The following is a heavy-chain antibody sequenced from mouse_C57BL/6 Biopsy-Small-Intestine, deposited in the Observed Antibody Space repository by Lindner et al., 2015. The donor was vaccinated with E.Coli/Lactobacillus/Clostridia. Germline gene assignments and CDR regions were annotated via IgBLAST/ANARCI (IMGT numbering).Heavy chain of an antibody. CDR2: INPNKGGA. CDR1: GYTFIDYY. D-gene: IGHD3-2*02. J-gene: IGHJ2*01. V-gene: IGHV1-26*01. CDR3: VRDSSGFFDY. Sequence: VQLQESGPVLVKPGASVKISCKASGYTFIDYYMNWVKQSQGKSLEWIGDINPNKGGATYNQKFKGKVTLTVDKSSSTAYMELRSLTSEDSAVYYCVRDSSGFFDYWGQGTPLTVSS.